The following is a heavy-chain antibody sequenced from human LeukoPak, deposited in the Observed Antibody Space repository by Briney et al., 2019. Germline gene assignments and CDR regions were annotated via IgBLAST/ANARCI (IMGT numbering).Heavy chain of an antibody. V-gene: IGHV3-23*01. CDR3: ASNKSGSYCFDY. CDR2: ISASGAAT. CDR1: GFSFSSSV. J-gene: IGHJ4*02. D-gene: IGHD1-26*01. Sequence: PGGSLRLSCAASGFSFSSSVMAWVRRAPGQGLEWVTAISASGAATYYADSVKGRFFISRDNSKNTVSLQLYSLRADDTAVYYCASNKSGSYCFDYWGQGTLVTVSS.